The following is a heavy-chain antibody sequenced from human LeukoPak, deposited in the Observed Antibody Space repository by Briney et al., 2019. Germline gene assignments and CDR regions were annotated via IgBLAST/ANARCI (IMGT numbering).Heavy chain of an antibody. V-gene: IGHV3-23*01. Sequence: GGSLRLSCAASGFTFSCYGMSWVRQAPGKGLEWVSAISGSGGATYYADSVKGRCTSSRDNSRDRIYLQMNSLRTDDTAVYYCAKDQSAYSSSWSNYYYYMDAWGKGTTVTISS. J-gene: IGHJ6*03. CDR3: AKDQSAYSSSWSNYYYYMDA. D-gene: IGHD6-13*01. CDR1: GFTFSCYG. CDR2: ISGSGGAT.